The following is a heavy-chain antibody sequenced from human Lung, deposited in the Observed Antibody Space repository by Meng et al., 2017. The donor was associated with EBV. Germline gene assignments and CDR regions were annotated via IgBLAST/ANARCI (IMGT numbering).Heavy chain of an antibody. Sequence: SLRLSCAASGFTVSSNYMNWVRQAPGKGLEWVSVIYSGGSTYYADSVKGRFTISRDNSKNTVNLQMNSLRAEDTAVYYCARGSSAWDGSDLDYWGQGTLVTVSS. D-gene: IGHD6-19*01. CDR1: GFTVSSNY. CDR3: ARGSSAWDGSDLDY. J-gene: IGHJ4*02. CDR2: IYSGGST. V-gene: IGHV3-53*01.